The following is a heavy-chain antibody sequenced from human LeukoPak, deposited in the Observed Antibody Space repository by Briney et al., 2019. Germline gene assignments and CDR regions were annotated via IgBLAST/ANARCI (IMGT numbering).Heavy chain of an antibody. V-gene: IGHV3-30*02. J-gene: IGHJ4*02. D-gene: IGHD3-3*01. Sequence: GGSLRLSCAASGFTFSSYGMHWVRQAPGKGLEWVAFIRYDGSNKYYADSVKGRFTISRDDSKNTLYLQMNSLRAEDTAVYYCAKGRFLEWLRFDYWGQGTLVTVSS. CDR2: IRYDGSNK. CDR1: GFTFSSYG. CDR3: AKGRFLEWLRFDY.